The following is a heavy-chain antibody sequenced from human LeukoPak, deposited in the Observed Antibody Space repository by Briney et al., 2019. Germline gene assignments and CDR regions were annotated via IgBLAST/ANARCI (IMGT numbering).Heavy chain of an antibody. Sequence: SETLSLTCTVSGGSISSYYWSWIRQPPGKGLEWIGYIYYSGSTNYNPSLKSRVTISVDTSKNQFSLKLSSVTAADTAVYYCARHVGGYSGSYYVIDYWGQGTLVTVSS. CDR2: IYYSGST. V-gene: IGHV4-59*08. J-gene: IGHJ4*02. D-gene: IGHD1-26*01. CDR1: GGSISSYY. CDR3: ARHVGGYSGSYYVIDY.